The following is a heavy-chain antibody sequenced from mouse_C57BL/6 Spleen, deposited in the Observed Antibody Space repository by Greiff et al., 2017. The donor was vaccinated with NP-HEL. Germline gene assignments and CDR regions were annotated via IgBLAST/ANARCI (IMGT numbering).Heavy chain of an antibody. CDR3: ARDTHYYGSSSYYFDY. V-gene: IGHV5-4*01. Sequence: EVKLMESGGGLVKPGGSLKLSCAASGFTFSSYAMSWVRQTPEKRLEWVATISDGGSYTYYPDNVKGRFTISRDNAKNNLYLQMSHLKSEDTAMYYCARDTHYYGSSSYYFDYWGQSTTLTVSS. J-gene: IGHJ2*01. CDR1: GFTFSSYA. D-gene: IGHD1-1*01. CDR2: ISDGGSYT.